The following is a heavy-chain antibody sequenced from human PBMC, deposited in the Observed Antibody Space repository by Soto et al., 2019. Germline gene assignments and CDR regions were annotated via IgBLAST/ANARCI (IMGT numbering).Heavy chain of an antibody. J-gene: IGHJ3*01. D-gene: IGHD6-19*01. CDR1: GGTLNKHA. Sequence: QVQLVQSGAEVKKPGSSVKVSCRASGGTLNKHAITWVLRAPGQGLEGLGGIIPMFGIPNYPQKFQGRVTITAYDSTNQSHLELIALTSDDTAVYYCSIGGTSGWLKGTYDVCGQGTMVTVSS. CDR2: IIPMFGIP. V-gene: IGHV1-69*01. CDR3: SIGGTSGWLKGTYDV.